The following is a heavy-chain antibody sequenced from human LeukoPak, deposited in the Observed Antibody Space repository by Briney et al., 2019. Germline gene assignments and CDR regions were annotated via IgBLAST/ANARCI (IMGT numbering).Heavy chain of an antibody. V-gene: IGHV3-48*04. CDR1: GFTFSSYS. CDR2: ISSSSSTI. Sequence: PGGSLRLSCAASGFTFSSYSMNWVRQAPGKGPEWVSFISSSSSTIYYADSVKGRFTTSRDNAKNSLYLQMNSLRAEDTAVYYCARDRGGSYSAIDYWGQGTLVTVSS. D-gene: IGHD1-26*01. CDR3: ARDRGGSYSAIDY. J-gene: IGHJ4*02.